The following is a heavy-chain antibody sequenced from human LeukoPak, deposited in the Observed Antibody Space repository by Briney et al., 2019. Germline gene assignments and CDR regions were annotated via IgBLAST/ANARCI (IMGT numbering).Heavy chain of an antibody. CDR1: GVTFSSYS. J-gene: IGHJ3*02. Sequence: GGSLRLSCAGSGVTFSSYSMNWVRQAPGKGLEWVSYISSSSSTIYYADSVKGRFTISRDNSKNTLYLQMNSLRAEDTAVYYCAKNYYGSGSYYYHDAFDIWGQGTMVTVSS. CDR3: AKNYYGSGSYYYHDAFDI. CDR2: ISSSSSTI. D-gene: IGHD3-10*01. V-gene: IGHV3-48*01.